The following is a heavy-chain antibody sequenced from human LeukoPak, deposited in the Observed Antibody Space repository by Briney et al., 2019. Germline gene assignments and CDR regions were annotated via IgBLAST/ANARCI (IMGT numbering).Heavy chain of an antibody. CDR1: GGSISSSSYY. CDR2: IYYSGST. Sequence: SETLSLTCTVSGGSISSSSYYWGWIRQPPGKGLEWIGSIYYSGSTYYNPSLKSRVTISVDTSKNQFSLKLSSVTAADTAVYYCARWSGSYSDPWGQGTLVTVSS. CDR3: ARWSGSYSDP. J-gene: IGHJ5*02. V-gene: IGHV4-39*07. D-gene: IGHD1-26*01.